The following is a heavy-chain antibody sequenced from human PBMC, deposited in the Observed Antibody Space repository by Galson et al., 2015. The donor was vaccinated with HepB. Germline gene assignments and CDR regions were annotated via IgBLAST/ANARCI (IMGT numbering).Heavy chain of an antibody. CDR1: GLTFSSYW. V-gene: IGHV3-7*01. J-gene: IGHJ6*02. Sequence: SLRLSCAASGLTFSSYWMSWVRQAPGKGLEWVANIKQDGSEKYYVDSVKGRFTISRDNAKNSLYLQMNSLRAEDTAVYYCARGKSYCSGGSCRGYYGMDVWGQGTTVTVSS. CDR2: IKQDGSEK. D-gene: IGHD2-15*01. CDR3: ARGKSYCSGGSCRGYYGMDV.